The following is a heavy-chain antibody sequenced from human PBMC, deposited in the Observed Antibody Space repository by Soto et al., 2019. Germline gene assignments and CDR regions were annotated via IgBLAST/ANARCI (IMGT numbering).Heavy chain of an antibody. J-gene: IGHJ6*02. V-gene: IGHV1-69*06. CDR3: ARRFSESAVVAATSYGMDV. CDR1: GGTFSSYA. CDR2: IIPIFGTA. Sequence: QVQLVQSGAEVKKPGSSVKVSCKASGGTFSSYAISWVRQAPGQGLEWMGGIIPIFGTANYAQKFQGRVTITADKSTSTAYMELSSLRSEDTAVYYCARRFSESAVVAATSYGMDVRGHGTTVTVSS. D-gene: IGHD2-15*01.